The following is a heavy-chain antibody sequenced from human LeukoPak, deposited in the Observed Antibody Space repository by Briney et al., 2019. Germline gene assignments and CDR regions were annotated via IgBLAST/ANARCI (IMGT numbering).Heavy chain of an antibody. CDR1: GFTFSSYE. D-gene: IGHD3-9*01. J-gene: IGHJ4*02. Sequence: GGSLRLSCAPSGFTFSSYEMNWVRQAPGKGLEWVSYISSSGSTIYYADSVKGRLTISGDHAKNSLYLQLNSLRAHHTAVYYCARERYDILTGYYPTLDFDYWGQGTLVTVSS. CDR2: ISSSGSTI. V-gene: IGHV3-48*03. CDR3: ARERYDILTGYYPTLDFDY.